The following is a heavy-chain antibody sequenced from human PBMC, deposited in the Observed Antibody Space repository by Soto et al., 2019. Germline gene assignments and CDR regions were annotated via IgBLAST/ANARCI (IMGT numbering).Heavy chain of an antibody. J-gene: IGHJ4*02. V-gene: IGHV3-21*01. CDR1: GFTFSSYS. Sequence: EVQLVESGGGLVKPGGSLRLSCAASGFTFSSYSMNWVRQAPGKGLEWVSFISSSSSYIYYADSVKGRFSISRDDAENSLYLQMNSLRAEDTAVYYCARVNGPNYFDYWGQGTLVTDSS. CDR2: ISSSSSYI. D-gene: IGHD2-8*01. CDR3: ARVNGPNYFDY.